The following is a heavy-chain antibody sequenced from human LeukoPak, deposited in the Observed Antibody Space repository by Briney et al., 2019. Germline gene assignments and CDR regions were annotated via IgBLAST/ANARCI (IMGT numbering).Heavy chain of an antibody. CDR2: INPNSGGT. D-gene: IGHD6-13*01. J-gene: IGHJ4*02. CDR1: GYTFTGYY. Sequence: GASVKVSGKASGYTFTGYYMHWVRQGPGQGLEWMGWINPNSGGTNYAQKFQGRVTMTRDTSISTAYMELSRLRSDDTAVYYCAREIAAAGLDYWGQGTLVTVSS. V-gene: IGHV1-2*02. CDR3: AREIAAAGLDY.